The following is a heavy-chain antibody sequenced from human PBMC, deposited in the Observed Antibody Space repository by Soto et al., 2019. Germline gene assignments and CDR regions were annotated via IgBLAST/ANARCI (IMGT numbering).Heavy chain of an antibody. J-gene: IGHJ4*02. CDR1: GYGFTSYW. CDR2: IYPGDSDT. D-gene: IGHD3-9*01. Sequence: GESLKISCKGSGYGFTSYWIGWVRQMPGKGLEWMGIIYPGDSDTRYSPSFQGQVTISADKSISTAYLQWSSLKASDTALYYCARRNYDVLTGYYFDYWGQGTLVTVSS. CDR3: ARRNYDVLTGYYFDY. V-gene: IGHV5-51*01.